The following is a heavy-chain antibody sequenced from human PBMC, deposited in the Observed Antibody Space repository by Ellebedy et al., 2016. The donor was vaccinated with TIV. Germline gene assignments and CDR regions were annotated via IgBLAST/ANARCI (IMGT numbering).Heavy chain of an antibody. Sequence: GESLKIPCAASGFTFSSYAMSWVRQAPEKGLEWVSTISNTGSRTYYADSVEGRFIISRDNSKKTLYLQMYSLRAEDTAVYYCAKGRGGGSDSSAPRYYFDYWGLGTLVTVSS. D-gene: IGHD3-22*01. J-gene: IGHJ4*02. CDR2: ISNTGSRT. V-gene: IGHV3-23*01. CDR3: AKGRGGGSDSSAPRYYFDY. CDR1: GFTFSSYA.